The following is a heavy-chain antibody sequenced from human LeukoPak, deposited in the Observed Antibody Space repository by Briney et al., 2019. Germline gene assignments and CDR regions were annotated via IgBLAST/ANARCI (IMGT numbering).Heavy chain of an antibody. CDR3: AKHVYDSSGYYYVFDF. J-gene: IGHJ4*02. V-gene: IGHV3-23*01. CDR1: GFTFSSYV. Sequence: PGGSLRLSCAVAGFTFSSYVMSCGRQAPGKGLEWVSTITASGGSTSYADSVKVRFTISRDNSRDTLYLQMNSLRAEDTAIYYCAKHVYDSSGYYYVFDFWGQGPLVSFSS. CDR2: ITASGGST. D-gene: IGHD3-22*01.